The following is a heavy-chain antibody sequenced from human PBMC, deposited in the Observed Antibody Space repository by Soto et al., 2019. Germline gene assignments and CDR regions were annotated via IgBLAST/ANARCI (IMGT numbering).Heavy chain of an antibody. J-gene: IGHJ4*02. CDR2: IHHTGSS. V-gene: IGHV4-59*01. D-gene: IGHD1-1*01. Sequence: QVQLQESGPGLVKPSETLSLTCTVSAGSITNYYWNWIRQPPGKGLEWIGFIHHTGSSMSNPSLRSRLSISVVTTKGQISLNLRAVTAADTALYYCAKWNEMKRSFDDWGQGILVTVSS. CDR1: AGSITNYY. CDR3: AKWNEMKRSFDD.